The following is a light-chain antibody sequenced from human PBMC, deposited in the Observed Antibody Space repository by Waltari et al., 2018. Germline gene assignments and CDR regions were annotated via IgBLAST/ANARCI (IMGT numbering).Light chain of an antibody. CDR1: QSVSSN. CDR3: QQYNNWLFT. CDR2: GAS. Sequence: EIVMTHSPATLSVSPGERATLSCRASQSVSSNLAWYQQKPGQDPRLLIYGASTRATGIPARCSGSGSGTEFTLTISSLQSEDFAVYYCQQYNNWLFTFGPGTKVDIK. V-gene: IGKV3-15*01. J-gene: IGKJ3*01.